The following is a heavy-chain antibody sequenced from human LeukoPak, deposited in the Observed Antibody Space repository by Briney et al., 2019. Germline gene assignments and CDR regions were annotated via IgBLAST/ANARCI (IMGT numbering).Heavy chain of an antibody. J-gene: IGHJ6*03. V-gene: IGHV3-21*01. CDR2: ISSSSSYI. CDR1: GLTFSDYS. Sequence: GGSLRLSCAASGLTFSDYSMNWVRQAPGKGLEWVSSISSSSSYIYYADSVKGRFTISRDNAKNSLYLQMNSLRAEDTAVYYCAREGLYYYMDVWGKGTTVTVSS. CDR3: AREGLYYYMDV.